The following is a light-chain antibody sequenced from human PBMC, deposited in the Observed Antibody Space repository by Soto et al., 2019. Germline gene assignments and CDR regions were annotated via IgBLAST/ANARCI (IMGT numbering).Light chain of an antibody. V-gene: IGLV2-14*01. CDR2: EVS. CDR3: SSYTSSSTGV. Sequence: QSALTQPASVSGSPGQSITISCTGTSSDVGGYSYVSWYQQHPGKAPKLMIYEVSKRPSGVSNRFSGSKSGNTASLTISGLQAEDEADYYCSSYTSSSTGVFGGGTKLTVL. CDR1: SSDVGGYSY. J-gene: IGLJ2*01.